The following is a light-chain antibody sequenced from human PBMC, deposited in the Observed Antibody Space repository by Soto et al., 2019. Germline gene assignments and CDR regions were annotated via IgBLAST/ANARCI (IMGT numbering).Light chain of an antibody. CDR2: KAS. V-gene: IGKV1-5*03. Sequence: DIQMTQSPSTLSGSVGDRVTVTCRASQSVSTWLAWYQQEPGKAPKLLIHKASSLQSGVPSRFSGSGPGTDFTLTISSLHPDDFATYYCQQYNSYSPTFGQGTKVDIK. J-gene: IGKJ1*01. CDR1: QSVSTW. CDR3: QQYNSYSPT.